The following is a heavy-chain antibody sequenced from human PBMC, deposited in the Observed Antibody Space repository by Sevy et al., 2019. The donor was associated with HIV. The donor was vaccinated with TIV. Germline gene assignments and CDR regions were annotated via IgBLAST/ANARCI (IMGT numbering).Heavy chain of an antibody. Sequence: SETLSLTCAVSGGSMSSSSYYWGWIRQPPGKGLEWIGSIYYSGSTYYNPSLKSRVTISVDTSKNQFSLKLSSVTAADTAVYYCATQDGYNLRYFDYWGQGTLVTVSS. CDR2: IYYSGST. V-gene: IGHV4-39*01. D-gene: IGHD5-12*01. CDR3: ATQDGYNLRYFDY. CDR1: GGSMSSSSYY. J-gene: IGHJ4*02.